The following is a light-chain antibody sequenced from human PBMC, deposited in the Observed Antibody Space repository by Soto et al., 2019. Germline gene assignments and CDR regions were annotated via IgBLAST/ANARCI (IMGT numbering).Light chain of an antibody. CDR2: DNN. CDR3: GTWDSSLSAGGVV. CDR1: TSNIGTYY. Sequence: QSVLTQPHSVSAAPGQKVTISCSGSTSNIGTYYVSWYQQLPGTAPKLLIYDNNKRPSGIPDRFSGSKSGTSATLDITGLQTGDEADYYCGTWDSSLSAGGVVVGGGTKLTVL. J-gene: IGLJ2*01. V-gene: IGLV1-51*01.